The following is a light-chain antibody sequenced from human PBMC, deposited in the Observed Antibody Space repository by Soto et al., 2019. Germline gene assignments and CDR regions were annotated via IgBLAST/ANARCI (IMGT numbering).Light chain of an antibody. Sequence: EIVLTQSPATLSLSPGERATLSCRASQSISSHLVWYQQKPSQAPRLLMYDASNRATGIPVRFSGSGSGTDFTLTISSLEPEDFAVYYCQQRPNWPLTFGGGTKVESK. CDR1: QSISSH. J-gene: IGKJ4*01. CDR2: DAS. V-gene: IGKV3-11*01. CDR3: QQRPNWPLT.